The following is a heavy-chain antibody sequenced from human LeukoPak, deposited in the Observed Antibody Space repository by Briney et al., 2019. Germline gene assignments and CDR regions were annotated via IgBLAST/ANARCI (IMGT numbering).Heavy chain of an antibody. V-gene: IGHV1-18*01. Sequence: GASVKVSCKASGYTFTSYGISWVRQAPGQGLEWMGWISGYNGNTNYAQTFQGRVTLTTDTSRSTAYTELRSLRSDDTAVYYCAKLPITGTFQHWGQGTLVTVSS. D-gene: IGHD1-7*01. CDR2: ISGYNGNT. CDR3: AKLPITGTFQH. J-gene: IGHJ1*01. CDR1: GYTFTSYG.